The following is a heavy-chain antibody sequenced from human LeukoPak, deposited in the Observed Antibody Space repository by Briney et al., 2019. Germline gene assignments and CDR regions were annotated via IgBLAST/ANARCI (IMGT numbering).Heavy chain of an antibody. V-gene: IGHV3-11*06. D-gene: IGHD7-27*01. CDR1: GFTFSDYH. Sequence: GGSLRLSCAASGFTFSDYHMSWIRQAPGKGLEWVSYISSSSSYTNYADSVKGRFTISRDNAKNSLYLQMNSLRAEDTAVYYCARERELGTSDYWGQGTLVTVSS. J-gene: IGHJ4*02. CDR3: ARERELGTSDY. CDR2: ISSSSSYT.